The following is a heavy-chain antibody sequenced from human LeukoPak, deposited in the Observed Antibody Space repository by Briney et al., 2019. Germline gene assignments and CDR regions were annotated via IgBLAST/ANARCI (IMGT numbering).Heavy chain of an antibody. CDR2: ISWNSGSI. CDR1: GFTFDDYA. CDR3: AKSSGPTNWFDP. J-gene: IGHJ5*02. V-gene: IGHV3-9*01. Sequence: GRSLRLPCAASGFTFDDYAMHWVRQAPGKGLEWVSGISWNSGSIGYADSVKGRFTISRDNAKNSLYLQMNSLRAEDTALYYCAKSSGPTNWFDPWGQGTLVTVSS. D-gene: IGHD6-6*01.